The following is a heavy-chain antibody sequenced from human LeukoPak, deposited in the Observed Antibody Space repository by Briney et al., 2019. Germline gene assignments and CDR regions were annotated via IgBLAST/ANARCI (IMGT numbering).Heavy chain of an antibody. CDR3: ARETVTNHDAFDT. D-gene: IGHD4-11*01. CDR1: GFTFSNHA. Sequence: PGGSLRLSCAASGFTFSNHAMHWVRQAPGKGLKWVAVISHDGSNTYYGDSVKGRFTISRDNSKNTLDLQMNSLRAEDTAVYYCARETVTNHDAFDTWGQGAMVTVSS. CDR2: ISHDGSNT. V-gene: IGHV3-30-3*01. J-gene: IGHJ3*02.